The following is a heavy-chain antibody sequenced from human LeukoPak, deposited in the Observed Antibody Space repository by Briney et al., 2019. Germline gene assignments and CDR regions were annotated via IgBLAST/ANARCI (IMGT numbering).Heavy chain of an antibody. CDR3: ARQLRDPPAAYNWFDP. CDR2: IYPGDSNT. J-gene: IGHJ5*02. Sequence: GESLKISCKGSGYTFTSYWIGWVRQTPGKGLEWMGIIYPGDSNTRYSPSFQGQVTISADKSISTAYLQWSSLKASDTAMYHCARQLRDPPAAYNWFDPWGQGTLVIVSS. D-gene: IGHD6-25*01. CDR1: GYTFTSYW. V-gene: IGHV5-51*01.